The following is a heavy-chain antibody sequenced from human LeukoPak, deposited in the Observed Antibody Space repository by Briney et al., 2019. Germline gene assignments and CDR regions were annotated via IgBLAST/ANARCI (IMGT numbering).Heavy chain of an antibody. V-gene: IGHV3-53*01. D-gene: IGHD2-15*01. CDR2: IYSGGNT. CDR1: GFTVSNNY. CDR3: ARVVVEFTRPLDFFDY. J-gene: IGHJ4*02. Sequence: GGSLRLSCAVSGFTVSNNYMSWVRQAPGKGLEWVSIIYSGGNTYYADSFQGRFTISRDNSKNTLYLQMNSLRVEDTAVYYCARVVVEFTRPLDFFDYWGQGTLVTVSS.